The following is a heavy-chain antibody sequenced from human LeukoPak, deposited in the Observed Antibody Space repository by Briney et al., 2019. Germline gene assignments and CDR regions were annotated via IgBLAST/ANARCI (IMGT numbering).Heavy chain of an antibody. CDR3: ARERRLDRNWFDP. CDR2: INPNSGGT. D-gene: IGHD5-12*01. V-gene: IGHV1-2*02. CDR1: GYTFTGYY. Sequence: ASVKVSRKASGYTFTGYYMHWVRQAPGQGLEWMGWINPNSGGTNYAQKFQGRVTMTRDTSISTAYMELSRLRSDDTAVYYCARERRLDRNWFDPWGQGTLVTVSS. J-gene: IGHJ5*02.